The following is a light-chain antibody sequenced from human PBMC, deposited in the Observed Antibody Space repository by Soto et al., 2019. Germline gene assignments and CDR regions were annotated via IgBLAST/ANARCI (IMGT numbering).Light chain of an antibody. J-gene: IGLJ2*01. CDR1: SSNIGAGYN. CDR3: QSYDSSLSGVV. CDR2: VNS. Sequence: SVLTQPPSVSGAPGQRVTISCTGSSSNIGAGYNVHWYQQLPGTAPKLLIYVNSNRPSGVPDRFSGSKSGTSASLAITGLQAEDEADYYCQSYDSSLSGVVFGGGTKVTVL. V-gene: IGLV1-40*01.